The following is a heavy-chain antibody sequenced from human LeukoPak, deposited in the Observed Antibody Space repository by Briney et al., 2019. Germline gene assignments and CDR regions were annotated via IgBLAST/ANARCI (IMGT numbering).Heavy chain of an antibody. J-gene: IGHJ4*02. D-gene: IGHD2-8*02. CDR1: GFTFGNFW. CDR2: MKGDGSHI. Sequence: GGSLRLSCAASGFTFGNFWMSWVRQAPGRGLQWVASMKGDGSHIYYVDSGKGRFTISRDNARNSLFLQMNSLRAEDTAVYYCARLFGGVTTFDYWGQGALVTVSS. CDR3: ARLFGGVTTFDY. V-gene: IGHV3-7*01.